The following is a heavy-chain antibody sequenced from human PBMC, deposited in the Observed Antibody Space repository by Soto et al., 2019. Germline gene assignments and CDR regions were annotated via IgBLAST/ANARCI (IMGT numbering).Heavy chain of an antibody. CDR2: ISSSSSYI. CDR3: ARGDGGSYYYGY. J-gene: IGHJ4*02. Sequence: GGSLRLSCAASGFTFSSYSMNWVRQAPGKGLEWVSSISSSSSYIYYADSVKGRFTISRDNAKNSLYLQMNSLRAEDTAVYYCARGDGGSYYYGYWGQGTLVTVSS. CDR1: GFTFSSYS. V-gene: IGHV3-21*01. D-gene: IGHD1-26*01.